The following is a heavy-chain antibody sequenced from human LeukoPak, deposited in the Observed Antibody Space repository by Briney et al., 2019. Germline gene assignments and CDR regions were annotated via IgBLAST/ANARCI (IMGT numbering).Heavy chain of an antibody. Sequence: PGGSLRLSCAASGFTFSTYGMHWVRQAPGKGLEWVAVISYDGSNKYYADSVKGRFTISRDDAKKSLDLQMNSLRAEDTAVYFCARYSEVYYYVDVWGAGTTVIVSS. D-gene: IGHD2-21*01. CDR2: ISYDGSNK. V-gene: IGHV3-30*03. CDR3: ARYSEVYYYVDV. J-gene: IGHJ6*03. CDR1: GFTFSTYG.